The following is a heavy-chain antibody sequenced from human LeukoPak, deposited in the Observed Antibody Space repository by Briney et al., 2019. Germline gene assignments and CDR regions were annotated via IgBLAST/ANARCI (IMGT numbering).Heavy chain of an antibody. D-gene: IGHD3-10*01. CDR1: GGSFGAYY. V-gene: IGHV4-34*01. J-gene: IGHJ4*02. Sequence: SETLSLTCAVYGGSFGAYYWNWIRQSPGKGLEWIGEINHSGSTKYNPSLKSRVSISVDKPKNQFSLRLNSVTAADAAVYYCASRPFHYGFRTHFDSWGQGTLVTVSS. CDR3: ASRPFHYGFRTHFDS. CDR2: INHSGST.